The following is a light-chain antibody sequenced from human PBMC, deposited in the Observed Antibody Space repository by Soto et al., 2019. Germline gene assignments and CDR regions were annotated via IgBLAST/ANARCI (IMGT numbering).Light chain of an antibody. CDR3: SSYTSISSLAV. CDR1: SSDVGGYNY. CDR2: DVS. V-gene: IGLV2-14*03. J-gene: IGLJ2*01. Sequence: QSVLTQPASVSGSPGQSITISCTGTSSDVGGYNYVSWYQQYPGKAPKFMIFDVSTRPSGVSNRFSGSKSGNTASLTISGLQAEDEADYYCSSYTSISSLAVFGGGTKVTVL.